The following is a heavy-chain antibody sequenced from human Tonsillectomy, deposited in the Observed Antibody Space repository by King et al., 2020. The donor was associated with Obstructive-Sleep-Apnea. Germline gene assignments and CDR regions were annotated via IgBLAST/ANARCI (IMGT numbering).Heavy chain of an antibody. Sequence: QLQESGPGLVKPSGTLSLTCAVSGGPISSSNWWSWVRQPPGKGLEWIGEIYHSGSTHYNPSLKSRVTISLDKSKNQFSLKLSSVTAADTAVYYCARFAAVAGDFDYWGQGTLVTVSS. CDR2: IYHSGST. CDR3: ARFAAVAGDFDY. J-gene: IGHJ4*02. V-gene: IGHV4-4*02. D-gene: IGHD6-19*01. CDR1: GGPISSSNW.